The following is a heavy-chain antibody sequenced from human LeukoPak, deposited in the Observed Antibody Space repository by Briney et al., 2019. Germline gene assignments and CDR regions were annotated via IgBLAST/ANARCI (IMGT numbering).Heavy chain of an antibody. J-gene: IGHJ4*02. D-gene: IGHD6-19*01. CDR1: GFTVSSNY. CDR3: ARRTYSSGIDY. CDR2: IYSGGST. Sequence: PGGSLRLSCAASGFTVSSNYMSWVRQAPGKGLEWVSVIYSGGSTYYADSVKGRFTISRDNSKNTLYLQMNSLRAEDTAVYYCARRTYSSGIDYWGQGTLVTVSS. V-gene: IGHV3-66*01.